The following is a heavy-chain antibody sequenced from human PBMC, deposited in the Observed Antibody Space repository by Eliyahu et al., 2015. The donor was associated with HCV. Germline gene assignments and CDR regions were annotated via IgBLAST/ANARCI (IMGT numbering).Heavy chain of an antibody. J-gene: IGHJ4*02. CDR2: ITDSGGST. CDR1: GFXFSSFA. CDR3: AKARYSRERYYFDY. V-gene: IGHV3-23*01. D-gene: IGHD6-13*01. Sequence: EVQLLESGGGLVQPGGSLRLSXAASGFXFSSFAMSWVRQAPGKGLEWVSAITDSGGSTSYADSVDGRFTISRDNFRNTLFLQMNSLRAEDTAVYYCAKARYSRERYYFDYWGQGTLVTVSP.